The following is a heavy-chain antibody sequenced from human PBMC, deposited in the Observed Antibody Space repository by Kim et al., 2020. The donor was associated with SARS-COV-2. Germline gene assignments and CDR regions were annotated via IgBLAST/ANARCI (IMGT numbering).Heavy chain of an antibody. CDR2: INHSGST. J-gene: IGHJ5*02. Sequence: SETLSLTCAVYGGSFSGYYWSWIRQPPGKGLEWIGEINHSGSTNYNPSLKSRVTISVDTSKNQFSLKLSSVTAADTAVYYCARVQSIFGFDPWGQGTLVTVSS. CDR1: GGSFSGYY. D-gene: IGHD1-1*01. CDR3: ARVQSIFGFDP. V-gene: IGHV4-34*01.